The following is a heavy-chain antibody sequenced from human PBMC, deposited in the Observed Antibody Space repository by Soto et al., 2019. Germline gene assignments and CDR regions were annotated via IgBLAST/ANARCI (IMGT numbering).Heavy chain of an antibody. CDR3: ATGFSSSTYNIDS. CDR2: ISWNGNSR. J-gene: IGHJ4*02. Sequence: PGGSLRLSCAASGFTFDDYVMHWVRQAPGKGLEWVSGISWNGNSRDYADSVKGRFTISRDNARNSLYLQMNSLRDEDTALYYCATGFSSSTYNIDSWGLGTLVTVSS. V-gene: IGHV3-9*01. D-gene: IGHD2-2*01. CDR1: GFTFDDYV.